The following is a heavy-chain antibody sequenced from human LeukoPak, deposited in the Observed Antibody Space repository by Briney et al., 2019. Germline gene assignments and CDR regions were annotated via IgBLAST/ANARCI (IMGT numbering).Heavy chain of an antibody. CDR2: IYYSGST. Sequence: PSETLSLTCTVSGDSISSHYWSWIRQPPGKGLEWIGYIYYSGSTNYNPSLKSRVTISVDTSKNQFSLKLSSVTAADTAVYYCARDNTYYDFWSGYYAMYNWFDPWGQGTLVTVSS. V-gene: IGHV4-59*11. J-gene: IGHJ5*02. CDR1: GDSISSHY. CDR3: ARDNTYYDFWSGYYAMYNWFDP. D-gene: IGHD3-3*01.